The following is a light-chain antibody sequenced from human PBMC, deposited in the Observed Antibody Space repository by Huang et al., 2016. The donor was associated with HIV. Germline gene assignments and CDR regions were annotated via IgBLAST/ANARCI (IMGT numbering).Light chain of an antibody. V-gene: IGKV1-39*01. Sequence: DIQLTQSPSSLSASVVDGITITCRASENIVYSLSWFRQRPGRAPEALIYAASRLHAGVPSKFRATGSGTNFTLSIDGLGPEDFATYYCQQSRSLPRTYGGGTKVDI. CDR2: AAS. J-gene: IGKJ4*01. CDR3: QQSRSLPRT. CDR1: ENIVYS.